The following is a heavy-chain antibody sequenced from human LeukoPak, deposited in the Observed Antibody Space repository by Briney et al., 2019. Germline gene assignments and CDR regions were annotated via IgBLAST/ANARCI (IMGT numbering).Heavy chain of an antibody. V-gene: IGHV3-53*01. J-gene: IGHJ4*02. Sequence: GGSLRLSCAASGVTVSSNYMSWVRQAPGKGLEWVSVIYSGGNTYYADSVKGRFTISRDNSKNTLYLQMNSRRVEDTAVYYCARVGGSSYNYWGQGTLLTVSS. CDR3: ARVGGSSYNY. CDR1: GVTVSSNY. CDR2: IYSGGNT. D-gene: IGHD1-26*01.